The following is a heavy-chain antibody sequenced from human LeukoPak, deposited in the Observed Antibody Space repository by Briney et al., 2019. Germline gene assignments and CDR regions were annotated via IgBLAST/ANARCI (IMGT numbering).Heavy chain of an antibody. V-gene: IGHV3-23*01. Sequence: GGSLRLSCAASGFTFSSYAMSWVRQAPGKGLEWASAISGSGGSTYYADSVKGRFTISRDNSKNTLYLQMNSLRAEDTAVYYCAKDLVTMVRGARDYCMDVWGKGTTVTVSS. D-gene: IGHD3-10*01. CDR2: ISGSGGST. CDR3: AKDLVTMVRGARDYCMDV. J-gene: IGHJ6*03. CDR1: GFTFSSYA.